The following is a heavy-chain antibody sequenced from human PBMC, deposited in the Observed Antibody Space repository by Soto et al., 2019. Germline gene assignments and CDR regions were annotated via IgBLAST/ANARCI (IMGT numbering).Heavy chain of an antibody. V-gene: IGHV4-31*03. CDR3: AGGFPAYFYDSSGYLFDY. J-gene: IGHJ4*02. CDR2: IYYSGST. D-gene: IGHD3-22*01. CDR1: GGYISSGGYY. Sequence: SETLSLTCTVSGGYISSGGYYWSWIRQHPGKGQEWIGYIYYSGSTYYNTSLKSRDTISVDTSKNQYSLKLSSVTAAGIAVYYCAGGFPAYFYDSSGYLFDYWGQGTLVTVSS.